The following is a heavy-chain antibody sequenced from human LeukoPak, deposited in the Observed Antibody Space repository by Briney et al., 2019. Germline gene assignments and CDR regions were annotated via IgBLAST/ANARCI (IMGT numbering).Heavy chain of an antibody. Sequence: GESLKISCKGSGYRFTSYWIGWVRQMPGKGLEWMGIIYPGDSDTRYSPSFQGQVTISADKSISTAYLQWSSLKASDTAMYYCARGGSRYCSSTSCPNWFDPWGQGTLVTVSS. CDR1: GYRFTSYW. V-gene: IGHV5-51*01. CDR3: ARGGSRYCSSTSCPNWFDP. J-gene: IGHJ5*02. CDR2: IYPGDSDT. D-gene: IGHD2-2*01.